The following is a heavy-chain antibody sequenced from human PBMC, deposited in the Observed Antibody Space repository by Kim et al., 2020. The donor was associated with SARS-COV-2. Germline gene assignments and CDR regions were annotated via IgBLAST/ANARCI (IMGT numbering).Heavy chain of an antibody. V-gene: IGHV4-34*01. D-gene: IGHD2-15*01. J-gene: IGHJ4*02. CDR1: GESFIHHY. Sequence: SETLSLTCAVFGESFIHHYWTWIRQSPGKGLEWIGEINHTGTTNYNPALKGRVTVSVDSAKKEISLKLSSVTAADTAVYYCARGFPGAIVEVGAGPEEFFDYWGQGTLVTVSS. CDR3: ARGFPGAIVEVGAGPEEFFDY. CDR2: INHTGTT.